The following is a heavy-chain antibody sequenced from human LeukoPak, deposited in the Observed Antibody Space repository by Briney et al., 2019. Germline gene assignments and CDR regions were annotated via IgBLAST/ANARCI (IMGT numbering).Heavy chain of an antibody. D-gene: IGHD1-26*01. CDR2: IIPIFGTP. J-gene: IGHJ6*03. Sequence: SVRVSCKASGGTFSRYAFSWVRQAPGQGLEWMGGIIPIFGTPNYAQRLQGTLTITADESTNTAYMELSSLRSDDTAVYYCARGPYGIYSGDYYSYYIDVWGKGTTVTVSS. V-gene: IGHV1-69*13. CDR1: GGTFSRYA. CDR3: ARGPYGIYSGDYYSYYIDV.